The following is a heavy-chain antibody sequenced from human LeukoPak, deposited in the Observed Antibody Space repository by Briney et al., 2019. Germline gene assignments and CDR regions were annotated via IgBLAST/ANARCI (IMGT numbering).Heavy chain of an antibody. J-gene: IGHJ4*02. Sequence: GGSLRLSCAASGFILSDFTMNWVRQAPGKGLEWVSTISNTGVTHYADSMKGRLTISRDSAKNSQYLQIYSPRGEDTAVYYCARYYFGSGNYRTFDRWGQGTLVIVSS. D-gene: IGHD3-10*01. V-gene: IGHV3-69-1*01. CDR3: ARYYFGSGNYRTFDR. CDR2: ISNTGVT. CDR1: GFILSDFT.